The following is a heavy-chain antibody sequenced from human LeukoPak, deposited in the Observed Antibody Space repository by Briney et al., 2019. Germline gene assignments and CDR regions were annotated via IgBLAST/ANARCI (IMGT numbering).Heavy chain of an antibody. Sequence: ASVKVSCKASGYTFTGYYMHWVRQAPGQGLEWMGWINPNSGGTNYAQKFQGRVNMTRDTSISTAYMELRRLRSDDTAVYYCARTLEGHYYGSGSYYPLGYWGQGTLVTVSS. CDR3: ARTLEGHYYGSGSYYPLGY. V-gene: IGHV1-2*02. J-gene: IGHJ4*02. D-gene: IGHD3-10*01. CDR1: GYTFTGYY. CDR2: INPNSGGT.